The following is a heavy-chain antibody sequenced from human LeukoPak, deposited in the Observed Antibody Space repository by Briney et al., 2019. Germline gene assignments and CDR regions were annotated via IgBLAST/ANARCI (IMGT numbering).Heavy chain of an antibody. V-gene: IGHV3-7*01. D-gene: IGHD5-24*01. J-gene: IGHJ4*02. CDR3: AKLLGTATTYDS. Sequence: PGGSLRLSCEASGFTFSGNWMSWVRQAPGKGLEWVASINPDGGQKLYVDSVKGRFTISRDNTKSSLYLQMNSLGAEDTAIYYCAKLLGTATTYDSWGQGTRVTVSS. CDR1: GFTFSGNW. CDR2: INPDGGQK.